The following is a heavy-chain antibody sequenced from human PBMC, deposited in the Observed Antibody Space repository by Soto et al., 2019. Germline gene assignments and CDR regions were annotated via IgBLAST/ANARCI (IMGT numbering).Heavy chain of an antibody. CDR1: GDSITNSDYY. J-gene: IGHJ5*02. V-gene: IGHV4-39*01. D-gene: IGHD3-16*02. CDR2: IYYIGST. CDR3: AGRNSLASVSLNFRELSNYKWIDP. Sequence: SETLSLTCTVSGDSITNSDYYWGWFRQPPGKGLEWIASIYYIGSTYYNPSLKSRVTISVDTSNNQFSLNLNSVTASDTAVYYCAGRNSLASVSLNFRELSNYKWIDPWGPGTLVTVSS.